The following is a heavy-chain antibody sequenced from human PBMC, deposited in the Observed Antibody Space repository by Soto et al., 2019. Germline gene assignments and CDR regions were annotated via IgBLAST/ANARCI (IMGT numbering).Heavy chain of an antibody. CDR3: AKSTGGTGNGMDV. Sequence: EVQLVESGGGLVQPGRSLRLSCAAYGFTFADYGMHWVRQPPGKGLEWVSGIRFSSGSIGYADSVQGRFTISRDNAKNSLYLQRNSRRTEDTALYYCAKSTGGTGNGMDVWGQGTTVTVS. CDR1: GFTFADYG. V-gene: IGHV3-9*01. D-gene: IGHD2-8*02. CDR2: IRFSSGSI. J-gene: IGHJ6*02.